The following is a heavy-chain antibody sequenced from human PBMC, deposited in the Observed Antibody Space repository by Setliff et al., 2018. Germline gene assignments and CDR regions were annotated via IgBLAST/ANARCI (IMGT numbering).Heavy chain of an antibody. V-gene: IGHV1-69*13. CDR2: LIPILRKT. J-gene: IGHJ4*02. CDR3: ARELRSPFWHIDF. CDR1: GYTFTNYG. Sequence: SVKVSCKASGYTFTNYGIAWVRQAPGQGLEWMGRLIPILRKTNYAENFQGRVSITADGSTNTVHMEVTSLRTEDTAVYYCARELRSPFWHIDFWGQGTLVTVSS. D-gene: IGHD3-16*01.